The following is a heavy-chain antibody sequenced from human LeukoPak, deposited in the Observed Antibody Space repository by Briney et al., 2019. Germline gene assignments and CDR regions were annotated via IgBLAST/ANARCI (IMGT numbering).Heavy chain of an antibody. CDR3: ARTYDRELDY. Sequence: GGSLTLSCPASGFTFSSYHMNWVRRARGKGLDWVSYITIISSTIYYPDSWKDRYTISRDDAKNSVYLQMTSLRAEDTAVYYCARTYDRELDYWGQGTLVTVSS. D-gene: IGHD5-12*01. J-gene: IGHJ4*02. CDR2: ITIISSTI. V-gene: IGHV3-48*01. CDR1: GFTFSSYH.